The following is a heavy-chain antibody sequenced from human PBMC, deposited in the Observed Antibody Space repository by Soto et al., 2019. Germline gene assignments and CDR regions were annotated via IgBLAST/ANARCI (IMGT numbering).Heavy chain of an antibody. V-gene: IGHV3-23*01. Sequence: GGSLRLSCAASGFTFNNYAMSWARQAPGKGLEWVSAISANGQGIYYADSVKGRFIISRDSSKNTVFLHMDSLTAEDTAVYYCAKDRNYPRDQFHNWGQGTLVTVSS. J-gene: IGHJ4*02. CDR3: AKDRNYPRDQFHN. CDR2: ISANGQGI. CDR1: GFTFNNYA. D-gene: IGHD1-7*01.